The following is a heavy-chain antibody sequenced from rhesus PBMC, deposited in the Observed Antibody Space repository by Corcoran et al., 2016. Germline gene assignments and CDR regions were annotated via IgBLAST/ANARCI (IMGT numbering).Heavy chain of an antibody. CDR1: GGSISDSYR. D-gene: IGHD6-31*01. Sequence: QVQLQESGPGVVKPSETLSLTCAVSGGSISDSYRWSWVRQPPGKGLEWIANKYSGSTITQDNPSPTSRVTISKDTSKNQISLTLSSVTAADTAVYFCARESSVIAAAGSFDYWGQGVLVTVSS. J-gene: IGHJ4*01. V-gene: IGHV4S10*01. CDR3: ARESSVIAAAGSFDY. CDR2: KYSGSTIT.